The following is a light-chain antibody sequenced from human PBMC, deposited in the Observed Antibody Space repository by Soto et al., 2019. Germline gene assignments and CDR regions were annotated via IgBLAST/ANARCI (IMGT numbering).Light chain of an antibody. J-gene: IGKJ3*01. CDR3: QHYNSSPPEFT. CDR2: GAS. CDR1: QSVSSNY. V-gene: IGKV3-20*01. Sequence: EIVLTQSPATLSLSPGERATLSCRASQSVSSNYLAWYQQRPGQAPRLLIFGASYRATGIPDRFSGSGSGTDFTLTISRLEPEDFAVYYCQHYNSSPPEFTFGPGTKVDSK.